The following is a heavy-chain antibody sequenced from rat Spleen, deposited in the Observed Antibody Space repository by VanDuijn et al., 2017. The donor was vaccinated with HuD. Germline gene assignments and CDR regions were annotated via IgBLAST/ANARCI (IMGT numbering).Heavy chain of an antibody. D-gene: IGHD1-12*02. J-gene: IGHJ4*01. CDR3: ARHANYDGQVMDA. V-gene: IGHV3-1*01. CDR2: ITYSGTT. Sequence: VQFQESGPGLVKPSQSLSLTCSVTGYSITSSYRWNWIRKFPGNKMEWMGFITYSGTTTYNPSLKSRISITRDTSKNQFFLQLNSVTTEDTATYYCARHANYDGQVMDAWGQGASVTVSS. CDR1: GYSITSSY.